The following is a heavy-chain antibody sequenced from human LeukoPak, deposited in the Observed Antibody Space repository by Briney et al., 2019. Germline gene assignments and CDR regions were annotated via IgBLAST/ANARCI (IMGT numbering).Heavy chain of an antibody. CDR3: ARAPGGYYYDSWWYFDL. Sequence: SEILSLTCTVSGGSISSYYWSWIRQPPGKGLEWIGYIYYSGSTNYNPPLKSRVTISVDTSKNQFSLKLSSVTAADTAVYYCARAPGGYYYDSWWYFDLWGRGTLVTVSS. J-gene: IGHJ2*01. CDR2: IYYSGST. D-gene: IGHD3-22*01. CDR1: GGSISSYY. V-gene: IGHV4-59*01.